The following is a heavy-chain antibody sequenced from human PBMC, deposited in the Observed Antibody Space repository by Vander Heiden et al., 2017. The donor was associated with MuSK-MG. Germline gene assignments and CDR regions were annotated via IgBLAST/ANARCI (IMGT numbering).Heavy chain of an antibody. CDR1: GFTFRSYW. Sequence: EVQLVESGGGLVQPGGSLRLSCAASGFTFRSYWMSWVRQAPGKGLEWVANIKQDGSEKYYVDSVKGRFTISRDNAKNSLYLQMSSLRAEDTAVYYCARTLVRGVITYYYYVMDVWGQGTTVTVSS. J-gene: IGHJ6*02. V-gene: IGHV3-7*03. CDR3: ARTLVRGVITYYYYVMDV. CDR2: IKQDGSEK. D-gene: IGHD3-10*01.